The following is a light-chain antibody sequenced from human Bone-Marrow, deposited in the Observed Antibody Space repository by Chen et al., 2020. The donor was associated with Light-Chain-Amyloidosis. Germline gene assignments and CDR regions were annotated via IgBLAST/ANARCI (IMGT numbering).Light chain of an antibody. CDR2: AAS. J-gene: IGKJ4*01. V-gene: IGKV1-27*01. CDR3: QKYDRGPLT. Sequence: DIQMTQSPSSLSASIGDKVTITCRASQGISYYLAWYQQQPGKVTKLLIYAASTLQSGVPSRFSGSGSGTDFNLTISGLQPEDIATYYCQKYDRGPLTFGGGTKVEMK. CDR1: QGISYY.